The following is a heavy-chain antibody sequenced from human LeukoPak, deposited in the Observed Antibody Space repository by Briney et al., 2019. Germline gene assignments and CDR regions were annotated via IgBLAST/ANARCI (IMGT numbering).Heavy chain of an antibody. Sequence: AGGSLRLSCAASGFTVGSNYMSWVRQAPGKGLGWVSVIYSGGSTYYADSVKGRFTISRDNSKNTLYLQMNSLRAEDTAVYYCASGTYYDILTGFHTRMGDYWGQGTPVTVSS. D-gene: IGHD3-9*01. J-gene: IGHJ4*02. V-gene: IGHV3-66*01. CDR2: IYSGGST. CDR1: GFTVGSNY. CDR3: ASGTYYDILTGFHTRMGDY.